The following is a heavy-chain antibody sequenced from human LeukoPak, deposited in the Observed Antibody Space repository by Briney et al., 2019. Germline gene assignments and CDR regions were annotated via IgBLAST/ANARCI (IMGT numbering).Heavy chain of an antibody. CDR2: INSGGSGT. Sequence: PGGSLRLSCAASGFAFSSNWMHWVRQTPGKGLVWVSRINSGGSGTSYADSVEGRFTISRDNAKNTLYPQLNSLRAEDTAIYYCAKDLSYGFDYWGQGSLVTVSS. CDR3: AKDLSYGFDY. V-gene: IGHV3-74*01. J-gene: IGHJ4*02. CDR1: GFAFSSNW. D-gene: IGHD5-18*01.